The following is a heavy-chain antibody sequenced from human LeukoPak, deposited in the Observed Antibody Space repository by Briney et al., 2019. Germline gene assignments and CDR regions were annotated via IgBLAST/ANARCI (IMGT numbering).Heavy chain of an antibody. V-gene: IGHV3-23*01. Sequence: GGSLRLSCAASGFTFSSYAMSWVRQAPGKGLEWVSALSGSGGSTYYADSVKGRFTISRDNSKNTLYLQMNSLRGEDTAVYFCAKAAGYSYGYYFDYWGQGTLVTVSS. CDR2: LSGSGGST. D-gene: IGHD5-18*01. CDR1: GFTFSSYA. CDR3: AKAAGYSYGYYFDY. J-gene: IGHJ4*02.